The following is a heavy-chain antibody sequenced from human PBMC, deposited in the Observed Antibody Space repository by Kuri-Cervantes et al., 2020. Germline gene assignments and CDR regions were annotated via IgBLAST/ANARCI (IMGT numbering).Heavy chain of an antibody. D-gene: IGHD5-18*01. J-gene: IGHJ4*02. Sequence: GGSLRLSCAASRFTFSDYSMNWVRQAPGKGLEWVTVISYDGSNKYYADSVKGRFTISRDNSKNTLYLQMNSLRAEDTAVYYCAREDSYGGYYFDYWGQGTLVTVSS. V-gene: IGHV3-30*03. CDR2: ISYDGSNK. CDR3: AREDSYGGYYFDY. CDR1: RFTFSDYS.